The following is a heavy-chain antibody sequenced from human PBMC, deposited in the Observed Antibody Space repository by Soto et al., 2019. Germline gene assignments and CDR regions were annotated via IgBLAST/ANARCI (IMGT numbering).Heavy chain of an antibody. J-gene: IGHJ5*02. CDR1: GGSISSGGYY. CDR2: IYYNGNT. D-gene: IGHD2-15*01. Sequence: PSETLSLTCTVSGGSISSGGYYWSWIRQHPGMGLEWIGYIYYNGNTYYNPSLRSRVTVSVDTSKNQFSLNVRSVTAADTAVYYCERCSLVVIPVPGFDPWGQGTLVTVSS. CDR3: ERCSLVVIPVPGFDP. V-gene: IGHV4-31*03.